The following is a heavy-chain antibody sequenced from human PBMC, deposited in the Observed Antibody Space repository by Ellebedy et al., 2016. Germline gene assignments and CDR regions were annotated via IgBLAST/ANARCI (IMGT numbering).Heavy chain of an antibody. CDR3: ASRAIAVTGTDPPRDYYYGMDV. CDR2: VVGSGERT. J-gene: IGHJ6*02. V-gene: IGHV3-23*01. CDR1: GFTFSSHA. Sequence: GESLKISCEASGFTFSSHAMSWVRQAPGKGPEWVSAVVGSGERTFYADSVKGRFTISRDNAKNSLYLQMDSLRSEDTAVYYCASRAIAVTGTDPPRDYYYGMDVWGQGITVTVSS. D-gene: IGHD6-19*01.